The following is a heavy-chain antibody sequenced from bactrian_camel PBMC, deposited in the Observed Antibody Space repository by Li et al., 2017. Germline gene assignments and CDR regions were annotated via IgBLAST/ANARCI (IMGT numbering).Heavy chain of an antibody. CDR1: GYSVSSAY. V-gene: IGHV3S40*01. CDR2: IYTGGGSP. CDR3: TASDSPILCAYNY. Sequence: VQLVESGGGLVQPGGSLTLSCGASGYSVSSAYMGWFRQAPGNEREGVAVIYTGGGSPYYRDSVKGRFTISKDNAKNMLYLQMNSLKPEDTAMYYCTASDSPILCAYNYWGQGTQVTVS. J-gene: IGHJ4*01.